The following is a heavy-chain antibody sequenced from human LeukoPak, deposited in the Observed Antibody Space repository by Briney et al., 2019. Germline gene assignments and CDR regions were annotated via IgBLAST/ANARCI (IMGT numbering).Heavy chain of an antibody. CDR2: ISYDGSNK. CDR1: GFTFSSYA. V-gene: IGHV3-30-3*01. CDR3: ARETHSGSPFDP. D-gene: IGHD1-26*01. Sequence: GGSLRLSCAASGFTFSSYAMHWVRQAPGKGLEWMAVISYDGSNKYYADSVKGRFTISRDNSKNTLYLQMNSLRAEDTAVYYCARETHSGSPFDPWGQGTLVTVSS. J-gene: IGHJ5*02.